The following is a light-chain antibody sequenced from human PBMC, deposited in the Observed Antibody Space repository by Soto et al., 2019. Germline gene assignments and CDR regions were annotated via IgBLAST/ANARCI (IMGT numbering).Light chain of an antibody. CDR2: GAS. V-gene: IGKV3-15*01. CDR3: QQYNKWPPYT. Sequence: EIVMTQSPATLSVSPGERATLSCRASQTVSRNLGWYQQKPGQAPRLLIYGASTRATGIPARFSGSGSGTEFTLTISSLQSEDFAVNYCQQYNKWPPYTFGQGTKLEIK. CDR1: QTVSRN. J-gene: IGKJ2*01.